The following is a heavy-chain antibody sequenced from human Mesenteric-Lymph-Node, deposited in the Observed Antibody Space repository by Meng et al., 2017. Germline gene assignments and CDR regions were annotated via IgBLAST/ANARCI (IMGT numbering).Heavy chain of an antibody. CDR2: IKQDGSEK. V-gene: IGHV3-7*01. J-gene: IGHJ4*02. Sequence: GESLKISCAASGFTFSSYWMSWVRQAPGKGLEWVANIKQDGSEKYYVDSVKGRFTISRDNAKNSLYLQMNSLRVEDTAVYYCARIDYVDEGVGYWGQGTQVTVSS. CDR1: GFTFSSYW. CDR3: ARIDYVDEGVGY. D-gene: IGHD4-17*01.